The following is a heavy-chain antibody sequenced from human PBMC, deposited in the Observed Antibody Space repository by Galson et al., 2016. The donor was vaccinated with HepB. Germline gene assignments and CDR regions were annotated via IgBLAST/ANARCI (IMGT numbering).Heavy chain of an antibody. CDR1: GFTFSSYW. J-gene: IGHJ6*02. D-gene: IGHD2-15*01. CDR3: AKRMSYSYYYAMDI. V-gene: IGHV3-23*01. Sequence: SLRLSCAASGFTFSSYWMRWVRQAPGKGLEWVSDISDNTAGTKYADSVKGRFTISRDNSKNTVYLQMNSLRGEDTALYYCAKRMSYSYYYAMDIWGQGTTVTVSS. CDR2: ISDNTAGT.